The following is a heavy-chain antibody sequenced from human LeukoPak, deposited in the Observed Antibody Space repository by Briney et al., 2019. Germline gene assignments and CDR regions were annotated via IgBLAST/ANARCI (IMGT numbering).Heavy chain of an antibody. CDR2: IYYSGST. CDR3: ARQPVGAARYFDY. J-gene: IGHJ4*02. V-gene: IGHV4-59*01. CDR1: GGSISSYY. D-gene: IGHD1-26*01. Sequence: SETLSLTCTVSGGSISSYYWSWIRQPPGKGLEWIGYIYYSGSTNYNPSLKSRVTISVDTSKNQFSLKLSSVTAADTTVYYCARQPVGAARYFDYWGQGTLVTVSS.